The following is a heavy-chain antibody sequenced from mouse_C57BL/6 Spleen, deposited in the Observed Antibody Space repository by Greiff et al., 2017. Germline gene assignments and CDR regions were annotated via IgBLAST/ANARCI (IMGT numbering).Heavy chain of an antibody. CDR3: TRGTGLLLDGSHYFDY. J-gene: IGHJ2*01. Sequence: EVKLMESGEGLVKPGGSLKLSCAASGFTFSSYAMSWVRQTPEKRLEWVAYISSGGDYIYYADTVKGRFTISRDNARNTLYLQMSSLKSEDTAMYYCTRGTGLLLDGSHYFDYWGQGTTLTVSS. D-gene: IGHD1-1*01. V-gene: IGHV5-9-1*02. CDR2: ISSGGDYI. CDR1: GFTFSSYA.